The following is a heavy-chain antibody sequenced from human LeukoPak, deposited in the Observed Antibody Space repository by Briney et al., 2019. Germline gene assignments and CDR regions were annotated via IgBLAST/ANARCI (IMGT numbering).Heavy chain of an antibody. CDR3: AREVYGSGSYFFDY. V-gene: IGHV1-2*04. CDR2: INPNSGGT. CDR1: GYTFTGYY. D-gene: IGHD3-10*01. Sequence: ASVKVSFKASGYTFTGYYMHWVRQAPGQGLEWMGWINPNSGGTNYAQKFQGWVAMTRDTSISTAYMELSRLRSDDTAVYYCAREVYGSGSYFFDYWGQGTLATVSS. J-gene: IGHJ4*02.